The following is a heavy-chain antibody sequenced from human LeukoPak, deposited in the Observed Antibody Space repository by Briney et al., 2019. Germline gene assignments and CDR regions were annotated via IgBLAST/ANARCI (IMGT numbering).Heavy chain of an antibody. J-gene: IGHJ4*02. D-gene: IGHD4-23*01. CDR2: INHSGST. Sequence: SETLSLACAVYGGSFSGYYWSWIRQPPGKGLEWIGEINHSGSTNYNPSLKSRVTISVDTSKNQFSLKLSSVTAADTAVYYCAKAYGGNSESWGQGTLVTVSS. CDR3: AKAYGGNSES. V-gene: IGHV4-34*01. CDR1: GGSFSGYY.